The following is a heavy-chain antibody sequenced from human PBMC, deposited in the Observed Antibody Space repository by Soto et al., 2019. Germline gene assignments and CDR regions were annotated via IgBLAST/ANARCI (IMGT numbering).Heavy chain of an antibody. CDR2: IHSDGSST. CDR1: GFTFSYYW. D-gene: IGHD1-26*01. Sequence: EVQLVESGGGLVQPGESLRLSCAASGFTFSYYWMHWVRQAPGKGLVWVSRIHSDGSSTTYADSVKGRFSISRDNARNTVYLQMISLRAEDTAVYYCARGDRGAFDLWGQGTVLTVSS. CDR3: ARGDRGAFDL. V-gene: IGHV3-74*01. J-gene: IGHJ3*01.